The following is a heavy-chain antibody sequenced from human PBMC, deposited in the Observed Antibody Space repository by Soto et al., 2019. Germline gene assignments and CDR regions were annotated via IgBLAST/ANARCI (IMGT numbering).Heavy chain of an antibody. D-gene: IGHD3-16*01. V-gene: IGHV1-46*03. CDR3: ASYVCLQVSSLDD. CDR1: GYMFTSYY. CDR2: INPSGGST. Sequence: ASLNVSCNASGYMFTSYYIHWVRQAPGQGLEWMGIINPSGGSTSYAQKLQGRVTMTSDTSTSTVYMELSSLRSEDTAVYYCASYVCLQVSSLDDWGHGTLFSVSS. J-gene: IGHJ4*01.